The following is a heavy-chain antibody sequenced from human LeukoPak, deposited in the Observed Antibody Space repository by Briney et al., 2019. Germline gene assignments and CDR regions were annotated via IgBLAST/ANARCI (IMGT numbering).Heavy chain of an antibody. CDR1: GFSFSTYS. CDR2: ISPSGTT. Sequence: GGSLRLSCAASGFSFSTYSMNWVRQAPGKGLEWVSFISPSGTTHYSDSVQGRFTISRDNAKNSLYLQMNSLRAEDTAVYYCARDHYDILTGALGDWGQGTLVAVSS. J-gene: IGHJ4*02. V-gene: IGHV3-69-1*01. D-gene: IGHD3-9*01. CDR3: ARDHYDILTGALGD.